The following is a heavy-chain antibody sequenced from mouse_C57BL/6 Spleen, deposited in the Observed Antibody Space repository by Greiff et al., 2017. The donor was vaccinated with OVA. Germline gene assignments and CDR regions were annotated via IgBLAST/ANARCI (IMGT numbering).Heavy chain of an antibody. Sequence: VQLQQSGPELVKPGASVKLSCKASGYTFTSYDINWVKQRPGQGLEWIGWIYPRDGSTTYNEKFKGKATLTVDTSSSTAYMELHSLTSEDAAVYFCARSSYYGSRYAMDYWGQGTSVTVSS. V-gene: IGHV1-85*01. CDR1: GYTFTSYD. J-gene: IGHJ4*01. CDR3: ARSSYYGSRYAMDY. D-gene: IGHD1-1*01. CDR2: IYPRDGST.